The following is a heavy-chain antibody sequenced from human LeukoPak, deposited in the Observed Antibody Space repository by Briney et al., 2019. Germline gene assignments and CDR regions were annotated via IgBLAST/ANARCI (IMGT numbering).Heavy chain of an antibody. J-gene: IGHJ6*03. V-gene: IGHV1-8*03. CDR3: ARGRYSYGSYYYYYMDV. CDR1: GYTFTSYD. D-gene: IGHD5-18*01. Sequence: ASVKVSCKASGYTFTSYDINWVRQATGQGLEWMGWMNPSSGNTGYAQKFQGRVTITRNTSTSTAYMELSSLRSEDTAVYYCARGRYSYGSYYYYYMDVWGKGTTVTVSS. CDR2: MNPSSGNT.